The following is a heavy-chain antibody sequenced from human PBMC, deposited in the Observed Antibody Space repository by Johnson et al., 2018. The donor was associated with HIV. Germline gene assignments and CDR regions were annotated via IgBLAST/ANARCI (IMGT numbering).Heavy chain of an antibody. Sequence: VQLVESGGGLVQPGGSLRISCSGSGLTLRNAWMTWVRKAPGKGLEWVGHIKREVDGGTTDYTAPVKGRFTILRDDSKNILYLQMNNLKAEDTALYYCTTRLNSGTYWGNYDFDVWGQGTMVTVSS. D-gene: IGHD1-26*01. CDR1: GLTLRNAW. V-gene: IGHV3-15*01. J-gene: IGHJ3*01. CDR3: TTRLNSGTYWGNYDFDV. CDR2: IKREVDGGTT.